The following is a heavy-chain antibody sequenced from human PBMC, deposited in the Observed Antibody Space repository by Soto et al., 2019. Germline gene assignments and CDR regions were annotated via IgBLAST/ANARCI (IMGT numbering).Heavy chain of an antibody. CDR2: INHSGST. CDR3: ARDPRFELSGSWSNYYYYGIDV. CDR1: GGSFSGYY. V-gene: IGHV4-34*01. D-gene: IGHD6-13*01. Sequence: SETLSLTCAVYGGSFSGYYWSWIRQPPGKGLEWIGEINHSGSTNYNPSLKSRVTISVDTSKNQFSLKLSSVTAADTAVYYCARDPRFELSGSWSNYYYYGIDVWGQGTTVTVSS. J-gene: IGHJ6*02.